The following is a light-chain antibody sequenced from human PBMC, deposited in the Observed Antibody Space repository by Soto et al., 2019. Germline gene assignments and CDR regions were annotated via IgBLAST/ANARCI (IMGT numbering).Light chain of an antibody. CDR2: AAS. J-gene: IGKJ3*01. V-gene: IGKV3-20*01. Sequence: DIVLTQSPSTLSLSPGERVTLSCRASHSVSSSYLACYQQKLSNSPGLFIYAASRRANGIPDRFTGGWSWTDVTLTFSSLEPEDFAVYYCQHYREFGLGTKADSK. CDR1: HSVSSSY. CDR3: QHYRE.